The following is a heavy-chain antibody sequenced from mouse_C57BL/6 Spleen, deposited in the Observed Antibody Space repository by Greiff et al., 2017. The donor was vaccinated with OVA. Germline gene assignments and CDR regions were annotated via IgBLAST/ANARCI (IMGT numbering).Heavy chain of an antibody. CDR1: GYTFTSYW. J-gene: IGHJ1*03. CDR2: IDPSDSYT. D-gene: IGHD3-1*01. V-gene: IGHV1-50*01. CDR3: ARGTGPGYFDV. Sequence: VQLQQPGAELVKPGASVKLSCKASGYTFTSYWMQWVKQRPGQGLEWIGEIDPSDSYTNYNQKFKGKATLTVDTSSSTAYMQLSSLTSEDSAVYYCARGTGPGYFDVWSTGTTVTVSS.